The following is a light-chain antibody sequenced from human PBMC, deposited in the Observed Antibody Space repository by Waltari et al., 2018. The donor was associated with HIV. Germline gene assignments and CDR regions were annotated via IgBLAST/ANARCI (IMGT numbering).Light chain of an antibody. CDR2: DAS. J-gene: IGKJ2*01. Sequence: EIVMTQSPATLSVSPGESATLSCRASQSVDSDFAWYPQKPGQAPRRLIYDASSSAAGVPARFRGSGSGTDFTLAISSLQSGDFAVYYCQQYNNWPYTFGQGTKLEIK. V-gene: IGKV3-15*01. CDR1: QSVDSD. CDR3: QQYNNWPYT.